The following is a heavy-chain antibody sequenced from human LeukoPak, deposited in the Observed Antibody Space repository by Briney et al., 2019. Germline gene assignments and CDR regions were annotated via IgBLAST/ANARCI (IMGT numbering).Heavy chain of an antibody. CDR3: ARGPGVGAFDI. CDR1: GGSFSGYY. V-gene: IGHV4-34*01. Sequence: KPSETLSLTCAGYGGSFSGYYWNWLRQPPGKGLEWIGEINHSGSTNYNPSLKSRVTISVHTSKNQFSLKLSSVTAADTAVYYCARGPGVGAFDIWGQGTMVTVSS. D-gene: IGHD2-8*01. CDR2: INHSGST. J-gene: IGHJ3*02.